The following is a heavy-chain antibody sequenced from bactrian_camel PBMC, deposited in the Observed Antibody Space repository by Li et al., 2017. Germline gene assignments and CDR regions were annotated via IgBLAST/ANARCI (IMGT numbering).Heavy chain of an antibody. CDR1: GYTYSGHC. D-gene: IGHD5*01. CDR2: TGPSNT. Sequence: HVQLVESGGGSVQVGGSLRLSCAFSGYTYSGHCMGWFRQAPGKEREVVAATGPSNTWYSDSVKGRFTLSKDNAMNTLYLQMDSLKPEDSAMYYCARSRFVFRGCDLSTSGYYYGGQGTQVTVS. CDR3: ARSRFVFRGCDLSTSGYYY. J-gene: IGHJ4*01. V-gene: IGHV3S55*01.